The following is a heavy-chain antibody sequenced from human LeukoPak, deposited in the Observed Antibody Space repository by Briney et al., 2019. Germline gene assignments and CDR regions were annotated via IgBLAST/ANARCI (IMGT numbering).Heavy chain of an antibody. V-gene: IGHV3-23*01. J-gene: IGHJ4*02. CDR3: ARVPEYYDFWSGY. Sequence: PGGSLRLSCAASGFTFSSYAMSWVRQAPGKGLEWVSAISGSGGSTYYADSVKGRFTISRDNSKNTLYLQMNSLRAEDTAVYYCARVPEYYDFWSGYWGQGTLVTVSS. CDR1: GFTFSSYA. CDR2: ISGSGGST. D-gene: IGHD3-3*01.